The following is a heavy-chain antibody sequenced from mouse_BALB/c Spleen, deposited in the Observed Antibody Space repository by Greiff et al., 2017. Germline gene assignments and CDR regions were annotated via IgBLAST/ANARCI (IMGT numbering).Heavy chain of an antibody. D-gene: IGHD1-1*01. Sequence: VQGVESGPGLVAPSQSLSITCTVSGFSLTSYGVHWVRQPPGKGLEWLGVIWAGGSTNYNSALMSRLSISKDNSKSQVFLKMNRLQTDDTAMYYCAMQDIGCSSYVGYAMDYWGQGTSVTVSS. V-gene: IGHV2-9*02. CDR1: GFSLTSYG. J-gene: IGHJ4*01. CDR2: IWAGGST. CDR3: AMQDIGCSSYVGYAMDY.